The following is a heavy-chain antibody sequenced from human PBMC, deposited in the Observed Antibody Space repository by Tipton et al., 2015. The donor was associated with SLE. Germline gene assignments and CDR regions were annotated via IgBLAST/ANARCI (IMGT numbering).Heavy chain of an antibody. Sequence: SLRLSCAASGFTFSSYDMHWVRQAPGKGLEWVAVISYDGSNKYYADSVKGRFTISRDNSKNTLYLQMNSLRAEDTAVYYCARERYCSGGSCFDYWGQGTLVTVSS. CDR1: GFTFSSYD. J-gene: IGHJ4*02. D-gene: IGHD2-15*01. CDR2: ISYDGSNK. V-gene: IGHV3-30*04. CDR3: ARERYCSGGSCFDY.